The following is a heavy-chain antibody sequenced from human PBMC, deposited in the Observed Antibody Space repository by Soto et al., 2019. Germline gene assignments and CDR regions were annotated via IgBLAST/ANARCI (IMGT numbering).Heavy chain of an antibody. CDR3: ARVFNNYDYVWGSYRPRGDAFDI. D-gene: IGHD3-16*02. J-gene: IGHJ3*02. CDR2: ISSSSSTI. CDR1: GFTFSSYS. Sequence: GGSLRLSCAASGFTFSSYSMNWVRQAPGKGLEWVSYISSSSSTIYYADSVKGRFTISRDNAKNSRYLQMNSLRDEDTAVYYCARVFNNYDYVWGSYRPRGDAFDIWGQGTMVTVSS. V-gene: IGHV3-48*02.